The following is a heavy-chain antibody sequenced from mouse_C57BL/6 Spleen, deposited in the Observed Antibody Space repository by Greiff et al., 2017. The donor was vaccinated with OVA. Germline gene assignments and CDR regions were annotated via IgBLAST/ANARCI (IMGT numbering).Heavy chain of an antibody. CDR3: AREAMPTIVISWFAY. J-gene: IGHJ3*01. CDR1: GYTFTSYW. V-gene: IGHV1-72*01. D-gene: IGHD2-5*01. Sequence: QVQLQQPGAELVKPGASVKLSCKASGYTFTSYWMHWVKQRPGRGLEWIGRIDPNSGGTKYNEKFKSKATLTVDKPSSTAYMQLSSLTSEDSAVYYCAREAMPTIVISWFAYWGQGTLVTVSA. CDR2: IDPNSGGT.